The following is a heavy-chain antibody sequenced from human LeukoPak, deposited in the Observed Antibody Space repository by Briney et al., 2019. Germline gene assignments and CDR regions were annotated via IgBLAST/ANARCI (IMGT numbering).Heavy chain of an antibody. CDR3: ARESFDWGESTDSSYNWYFDL. D-gene: IGHD3-16*01. J-gene: IGHJ2*01. CDR2: IYTSGST. Sequence: SETLSLTCTVSGDSISSYYWTWIRQPAGKGLEWIGRIYTSGSTGDTHYNPSLKSRVTMSLTSVTAADTALYYCARESFDWGESTDSSYNWYFDLWGRGTLVTVSS. CDR1: GDSISSYY. V-gene: IGHV4-4*07.